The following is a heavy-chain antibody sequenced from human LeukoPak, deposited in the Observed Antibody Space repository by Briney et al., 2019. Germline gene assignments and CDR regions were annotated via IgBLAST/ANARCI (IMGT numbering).Heavy chain of an antibody. CDR1: GFTFSNYA. CDR3: ARNLNSGNYYYFDY. Sequence: GGSLRLSCAASGFTFSNYAMAWVRHTPEKGLEWISAIHSGGAHTYYADSVKGRFTISRDNSRNTLSLQMDNLRPEDTALYYCARNLNSGNYYYFDYWGQGTLVTVSA. J-gene: IGHJ4*02. CDR2: IHSGGAHT. V-gene: IGHV3-23*01. D-gene: IGHD1-26*01.